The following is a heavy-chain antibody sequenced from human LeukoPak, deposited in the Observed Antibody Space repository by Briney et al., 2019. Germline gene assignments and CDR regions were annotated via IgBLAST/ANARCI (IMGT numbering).Heavy chain of an antibody. V-gene: IGHV3-21*01. CDR3: ARDSPNWNEYFDY. J-gene: IGHJ4*02. Sequence: PGGSLRLSCAASGFTFSSYSMNWVRQAPGKGLEWVSSISSSSSYIHYADSVKGRFTISRDNAKNSLYLQMNSLRAEDTAVYYCARDSPNWNEYFDYWGQGTLVTVSS. D-gene: IGHD1-1*01. CDR2: ISSSSSYI. CDR1: GFTFSSYS.